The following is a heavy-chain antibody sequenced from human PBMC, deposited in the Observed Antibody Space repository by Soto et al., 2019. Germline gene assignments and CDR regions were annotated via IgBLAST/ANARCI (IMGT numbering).Heavy chain of an antibody. CDR2: VFWHDDK. CDR1: GFSFGVSGVG. CDR3: ARAYTYDFDY. J-gene: IGHJ4*02. D-gene: IGHD5-18*01. Sequence: QITLKESGPTLVKPTQTLTLTCTFSGFSFGVSGVGVGWIRQPPGKALEWLALVFWHDDKRYNPSLRSRLTITMDAPKNQVVLTMTNMDPLDTATYFCARAYTYDFDYWGQGTLVSVSS. V-gene: IGHV2-5*01.